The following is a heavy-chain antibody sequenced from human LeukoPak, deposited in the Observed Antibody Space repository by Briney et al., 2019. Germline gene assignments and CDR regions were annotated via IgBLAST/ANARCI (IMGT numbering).Heavy chain of an antibody. CDR1: GGSISSYY. CDR3: ARVSCSSTSCYPYYYYGMDV. J-gene: IGHJ6*02. V-gene: IGHV4-59*01. D-gene: IGHD2-2*01. CDR2: IYYSGST. Sequence: SETLSLTCTVSGGSISSYYWSWIRQPPGKGLEWIGCIYYSGSTNYNPSLKSRVTISVDTSKNQFSLKLSSVTAADTAVYYCARVSCSSTSCYPYYYYGMDVWGQGTTVTVSS.